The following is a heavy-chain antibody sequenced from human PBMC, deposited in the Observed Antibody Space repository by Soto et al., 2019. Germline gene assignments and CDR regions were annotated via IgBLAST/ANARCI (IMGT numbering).Heavy chain of an antibody. J-gene: IGHJ4*02. Sequence: GGSLRLSCAASGFTFSSYAMSWVRQAPGKGLEWGSTISGSGGRTYYADSVKGRFTISRDNSKNTLYLQMNSLRAEDTAVYYCAKRAPLDEYYFDNWGQGTLVTVSS. D-gene: IGHD3-9*01. V-gene: IGHV3-23*01. CDR3: AKRAPLDEYYFDN. CDR1: GFTFSSYA. CDR2: ISGSGGRT.